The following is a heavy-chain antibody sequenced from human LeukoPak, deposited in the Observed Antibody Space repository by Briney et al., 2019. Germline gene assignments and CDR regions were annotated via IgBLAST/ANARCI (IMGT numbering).Heavy chain of an antibody. CDR2: INHSGST. CDR1: GGSFSGYY. D-gene: IGHD3-3*01. CDR3: ARAYDFWSGYYHRGFDY. Sequence: PSETLSLTCAVYGGSFSGYYWSWIRQPPGKGLEWIGEINHSGSTNYNPSLKSRVTISVDTSKNQFSLKLSSVTAADTAVYYCARAYDFWSGYYHRGFDYWGQGTLVTVSS. J-gene: IGHJ4*02. V-gene: IGHV4-34*01.